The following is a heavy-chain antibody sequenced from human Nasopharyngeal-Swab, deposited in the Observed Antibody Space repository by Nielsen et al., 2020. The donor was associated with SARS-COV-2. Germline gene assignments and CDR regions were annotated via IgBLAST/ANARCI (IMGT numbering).Heavy chain of an antibody. Sequence: WIRQPPGNALEWLALIYWDDDKRYSPSLKSRLTITKDTSKNQVVLTMTNMDTVDTATYFCAHIKSAVCYYRGNEYFQHWGQGTLVTVSS. J-gene: IGHJ1*01. V-gene: IGHV2-5*02. D-gene: IGHD2-8*02. CDR2: IYWDDDK. CDR3: AHIKSAVCYYRGNEYFQH.